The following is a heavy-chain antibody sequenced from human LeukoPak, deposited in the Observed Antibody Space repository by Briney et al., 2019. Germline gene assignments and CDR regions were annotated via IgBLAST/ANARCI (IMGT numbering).Heavy chain of an antibody. CDR1: GFTFSSYA. J-gene: IGHJ4*02. CDR2: ISGSGGST. D-gene: IGHD2-15*01. CDR3: PRGGSVFVMFDY. V-gene: IGHV3-23*01. Sequence: GGSLRLSCAASGFTFSSYAMSWVRQAPGKGLEWVSAISGSGGSTYYADSVKGQFTISRDNSKNTLYLQMNSLRAEDTAVYYCPRGGSVFVMFDYWGQGTLVTVSS.